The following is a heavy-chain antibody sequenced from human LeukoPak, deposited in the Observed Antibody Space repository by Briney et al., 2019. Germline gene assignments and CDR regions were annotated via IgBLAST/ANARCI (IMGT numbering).Heavy chain of an antibody. Sequence: TSETLSLTCTVSGGSISSYYWSWIRQPPGKGLEWIGYIYYSGSTNYNPSLKSRVTISVDTSKNQFSLKLSSVTAADTAVYYCARDLRLPHYDSGGSSDYWGQGTLVTVSS. CDR3: ARDLRLPHYDSGGSSDY. V-gene: IGHV4-59*01. CDR1: GGSISSYY. CDR2: IYYSGST. D-gene: IGHD3-22*01. J-gene: IGHJ4*02.